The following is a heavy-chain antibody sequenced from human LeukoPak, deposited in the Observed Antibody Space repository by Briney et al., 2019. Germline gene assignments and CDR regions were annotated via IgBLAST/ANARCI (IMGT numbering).Heavy chain of an antibody. V-gene: IGHV4-4*07. CDR3: ARGWGSGWSRLDNWFDP. CDR1: GGSISSYY. D-gene: IGHD6-19*01. CDR2: IYTSGST. Sequence: PSETLSLTCTVSGGSISSYYWSWIRQPAGKGLEWIGRIYTSGSTNYNPSLKSRVTMSVDTSKNQFSLKLSSVTAADTAVCYCARGWGSGWSRLDNWFDPWGQGTLVTVSS. J-gene: IGHJ5*02.